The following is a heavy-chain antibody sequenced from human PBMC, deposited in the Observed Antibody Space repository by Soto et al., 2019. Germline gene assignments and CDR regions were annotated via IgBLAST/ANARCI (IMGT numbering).Heavy chain of an antibody. CDR1: GFAFSGHP. CDR2: IGNTLDTI. Sequence: VQLVESGGVLVQPGGSLRLSCAASGFAFSGHPLNWVRQAPGTGLEWVAYIGNTLDTIYYADSVKGRFIISRDDAMKSVFLHMSSLRDDDTAVYYCARGDCSGGSCYGIDVWGRGTTVTVSS. CDR3: ARGDCSGGSCYGIDV. D-gene: IGHD2-15*01. J-gene: IGHJ6*02. V-gene: IGHV3-48*02.